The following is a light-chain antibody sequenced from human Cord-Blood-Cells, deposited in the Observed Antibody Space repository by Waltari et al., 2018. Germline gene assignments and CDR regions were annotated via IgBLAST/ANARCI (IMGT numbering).Light chain of an antibody. CDR2: GKN. Sequence: SSELTQDPAVSVALGQTVRITCQGDSLRSYYASWYQQKPGQAPVLVIYGKNNRPSGIPDQFAGSSSGNTASLTITGAQSEDEADYYCNSRDSSGNHVVFGGGTKLTGL. CDR3: NSRDSSGNHVV. CDR1: SLRSYY. V-gene: IGLV3-19*01. J-gene: IGLJ2*01.